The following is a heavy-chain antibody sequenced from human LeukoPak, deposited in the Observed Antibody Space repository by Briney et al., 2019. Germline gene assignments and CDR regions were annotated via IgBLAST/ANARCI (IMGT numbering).Heavy chain of an antibody. CDR3: ASGNTGYDRDSFDI. Sequence: PSETLSLTCTVSGGSISSSSYYWGWIRQPPGKGLEWIGSIYYSGSTYYNPSLKSRVTISVDTSKNQFSLKLGSVTAADTAVYYCASGNTGYDRDSFDIWGQGTMVTVSS. J-gene: IGHJ3*02. D-gene: IGHD5-12*01. CDR1: GGSISSSSYY. CDR2: IYYSGST. V-gene: IGHV4-39*07.